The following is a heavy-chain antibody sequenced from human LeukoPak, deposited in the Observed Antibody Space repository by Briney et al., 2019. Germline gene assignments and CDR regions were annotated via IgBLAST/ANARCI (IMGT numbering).Heavy chain of an antibody. V-gene: IGHV3-74*01. D-gene: IGHD3-3*01. Sequence: PGGSLRLSCAASEFTFSSYWMHWVRQAPGKGLVWVSRINSDGSSTSYADSVKGRFTISRDNAKNSLYLQMNSLRAEDTAVYYCARDRQSITIFGVLIPIYMDVWGKGTTVTVSS. CDR1: EFTFSSYW. CDR3: ARDRQSITIFGVLIPIYMDV. J-gene: IGHJ6*03. CDR2: INSDGSST.